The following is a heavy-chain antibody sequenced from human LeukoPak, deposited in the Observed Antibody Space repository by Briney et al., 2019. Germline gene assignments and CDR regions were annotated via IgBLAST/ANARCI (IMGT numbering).Heavy chain of an antibody. CDR2: IIPIFGTA. CDR3: ARDPREDYYDSSGAFDI. D-gene: IGHD3-22*01. V-gene: IGHV1-69*01. Sequence: SVKVSCKASGGTFSSYAISWVRQAPGQGLEWMGGIIPIFGTANYAQKFQGRVTITADESTSTAYMELSSLRSEDTAVYYCARDPREDYYDSSGAFDIWGQGTMVTVSS. J-gene: IGHJ3*02. CDR1: GGTFSSYA.